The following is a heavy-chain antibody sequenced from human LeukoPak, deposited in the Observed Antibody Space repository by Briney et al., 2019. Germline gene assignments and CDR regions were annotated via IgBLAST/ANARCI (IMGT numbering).Heavy chain of an antibody. Sequence: ASVKVSCKASGYTFTSYGITWVRQAPGQGLEWMGWISAYNGITNYAQKLQGRVTMTTDTSTSTAYMELRSLRSDDTAVYYCARDLTTTSSSLSGYWGQGTPATVSS. CDR3: ARDLTTTSSSLSGY. J-gene: IGHJ4*02. V-gene: IGHV1-18*01. CDR2: ISAYNGIT. D-gene: IGHD6-6*01. CDR1: GYTFTSYG.